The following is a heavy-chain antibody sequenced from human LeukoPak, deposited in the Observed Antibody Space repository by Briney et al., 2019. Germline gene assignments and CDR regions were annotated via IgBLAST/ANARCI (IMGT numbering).Heavy chain of an antibody. CDR1: GYTFTSYG. CDR3: ATQSRRRYYDSSGRHYYYGMDV. CDR2: ISAYNGNT. J-gene: IGHJ6*02. V-gene: IGHV1-18*01. D-gene: IGHD3-22*01. Sequence: ASVKVSCKASGYTFTSYGISWVRQAPGQGLEWMGWISAYNGNTNYAQKLQGRVTMTTDTSTSTAYMELRSLRSDDTAVYYCATQSRRRYYDSSGRHYYYGMDVWGQGTTVTVSS.